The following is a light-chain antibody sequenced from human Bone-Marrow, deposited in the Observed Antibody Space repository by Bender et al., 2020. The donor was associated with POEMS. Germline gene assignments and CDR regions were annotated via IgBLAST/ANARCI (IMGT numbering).Light chain of an antibody. CDR1: SSDVGGSKY. V-gene: IGLV2-11*01. CDR3: ASYTSSSTLV. CDR2: EVN. Sequence: QSALTQPRSVSGSPGQSVTISCTGTSSDVGGSKYVSWYQQHPGKVPKVMIYEVNKRPSGVPDRFSGSKSGNTASLTVSGLQAEDEADYSCASYTSSSTLVFGTGTKVTVL. J-gene: IGLJ1*01.